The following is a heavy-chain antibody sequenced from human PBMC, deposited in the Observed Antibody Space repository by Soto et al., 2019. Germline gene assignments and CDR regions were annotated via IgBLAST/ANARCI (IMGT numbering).Heavy chain of an antibody. Sequence: HPGGSLRLSCAASGLTFSSYWMDWVRQAPGKGLEWVANIKQDGSEKYYVDSVKGRFTISRDNAKNSLYLQMNSLRAEDTALYYCAREGFFGYDYVMFDSWGQGTLVTVPQ. D-gene: IGHD3-16*01. CDR3: AREGFFGYDYVMFDS. CDR2: IKQDGSEK. V-gene: IGHV3-7*03. J-gene: IGHJ4*02. CDR1: GLTFSSYW.